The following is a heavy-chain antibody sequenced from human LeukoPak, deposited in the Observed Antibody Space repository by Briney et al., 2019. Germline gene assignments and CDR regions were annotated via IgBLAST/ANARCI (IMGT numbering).Heavy chain of an antibody. J-gene: IGHJ4*02. D-gene: IGHD5-12*01. CDR1: GYTFTSYG. CDR2: ISAYNGNT. CDR3: AIVEMATNPPGY. Sequence: ASVTVSCTASGYTFTSYGISWVRQAPGQGLEWMGWISAYNGNTNYAQKLQGRVTMTTDTSTSTAYMELRSLRSDDTAVYYCAIVEMATNPPGYWGQGTLVTVSS. V-gene: IGHV1-18*01.